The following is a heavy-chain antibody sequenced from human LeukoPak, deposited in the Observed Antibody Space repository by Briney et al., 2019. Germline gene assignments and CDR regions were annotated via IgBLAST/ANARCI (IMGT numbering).Heavy chain of an antibody. D-gene: IGHD3-9*01. CDR2: IYYTGNT. J-gene: IGHJ4*02. CDR1: GGSITSYY. Sequence: SETLSLTCTVSGGSITSYYGSWIRQPPGKGLEWIGYIYYTGNTNYSPSLKSRVSISVDTSKNQFSLNLRSVTAADTAVYYCARGYYDLLTGDYYFDYWGQGALVTVSS. CDR3: ARGYYDLLTGDYYFDY. V-gene: IGHV4-59*12.